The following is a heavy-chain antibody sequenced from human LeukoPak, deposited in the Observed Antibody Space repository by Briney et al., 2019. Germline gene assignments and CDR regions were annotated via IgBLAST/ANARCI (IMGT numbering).Heavy chain of an antibody. CDR3: ARGRVAVAVYYGMDV. V-gene: IGHV3-30-3*01. J-gene: IGHJ6*02. Sequence: PGGSLRLSCAASGFTFSSYAMHWVRQAPGKGLEWVAVIPYDGSNKYYADSVKGRFTISRDNSKNTLYLQMNSLRAEDTAVYYCARGRVAVAVYYGMDVWGQGTTVTVSS. CDR2: IPYDGSNK. D-gene: IGHD6-19*01. CDR1: GFTFSSYA.